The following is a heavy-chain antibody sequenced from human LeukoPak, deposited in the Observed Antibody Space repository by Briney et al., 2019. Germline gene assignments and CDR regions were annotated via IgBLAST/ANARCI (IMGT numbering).Heavy chain of an antibody. Sequence: PGGSLRLSCAASGFTFSSYGMHWVRQAPGKGLEWVAVISYDGSNKYYADSVKGRFTISRDNAKNTLYLQMNSLRAEDTAVYYCARDPSRIAARPWWFDPWGQGTLVTVSS. J-gene: IGHJ5*02. CDR2: ISYDGSNK. CDR1: GFTFSSYG. CDR3: ARDPSRIAARPWWFDP. D-gene: IGHD6-6*01. V-gene: IGHV3-30*03.